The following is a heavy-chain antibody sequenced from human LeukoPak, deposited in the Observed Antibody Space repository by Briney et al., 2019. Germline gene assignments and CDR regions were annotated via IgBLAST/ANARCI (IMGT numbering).Heavy chain of an antibody. J-gene: IGHJ4*02. Sequence: GGSLRLSCAASGFTLSSYSMNWVRQAPGKGLEWVSSISSSSRYIYYADSLKGRFTISRDNAKNSLYLQMNSLRGEDTATYYCVQGLWYGEYEYWGQGTLVTVSS. CDR1: GFTLSSYS. V-gene: IGHV3-21*04. CDR2: ISSSSRYI. D-gene: IGHD3-10*01. CDR3: VQGLWYGEYEY.